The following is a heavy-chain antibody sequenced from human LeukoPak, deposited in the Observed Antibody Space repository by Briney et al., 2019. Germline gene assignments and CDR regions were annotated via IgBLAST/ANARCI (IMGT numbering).Heavy chain of an antibody. CDR1: GFTFSSYW. Sequence: GGSLRLSCAASGFTFSSYWIHWVRQGPGKGLVWVSRINSDGSAKTYADSVKGRFTISRDNAKSTLYLQMNSLRAEDTAAYYCARGTISGDSGTGMDVWGQGTTVTVSS. CDR2: INSDGSAK. D-gene: IGHD4-17*01. CDR3: ARGTISGDSGTGMDV. V-gene: IGHV3-74*01. J-gene: IGHJ6*02.